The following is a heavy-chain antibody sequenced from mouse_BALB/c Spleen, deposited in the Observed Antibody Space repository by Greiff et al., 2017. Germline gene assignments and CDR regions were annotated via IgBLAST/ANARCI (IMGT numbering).Heavy chain of an antibody. CDR1: GYSFTGYT. CDR2: INPYNGGT. Sequence: VQLQQSGPELVKPGASMKISCKASGYSFTGYTMNWVKQSHGKNLEWIGLINPYNGGTSYNQKFKGKDTLTVDKSSSTAYMELLSLTSEDSAVYYCARVYGSSYDYFDYWGQGTTLTVSS. D-gene: IGHD1-1*01. V-gene: IGHV1-18*01. CDR3: ARVYGSSYDYFDY. J-gene: IGHJ2*01.